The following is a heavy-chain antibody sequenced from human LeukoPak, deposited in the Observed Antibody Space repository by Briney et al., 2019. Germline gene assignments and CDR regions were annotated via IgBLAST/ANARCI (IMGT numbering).Heavy chain of an antibody. CDR3: ARSDSSGYFPIDY. Sequence: SETLSLTCTVSGGSISGYYWSWIRQPPGKGLEWIGYIYYSGSTNYNPSLKSRVTISVDTSKNQFSLTLNSVTAADTAVYYCARSDSSGYFPIDYWGQGTLVTVSS. CDR2: IYYSGST. V-gene: IGHV4-59*01. D-gene: IGHD3-22*01. J-gene: IGHJ4*02. CDR1: GGSISGYY.